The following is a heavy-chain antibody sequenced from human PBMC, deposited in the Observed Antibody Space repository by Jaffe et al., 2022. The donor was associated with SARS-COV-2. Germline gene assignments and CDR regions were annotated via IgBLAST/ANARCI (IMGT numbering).Heavy chain of an antibody. Sequence: QLQLQESGPGLVKPSETLSLTCAVSGGSLSTSGYCWGWVRQPPGKGLEWIGTFHDSTKIKYSPSLRGRVTISGDTSKSQVSLKLTSVTAADTAVYYCARRRKIYGHGAAFDLWGQGTLVTVSP. D-gene: IGHD2-8*01. CDR1: GGSLSTSGYC. V-gene: IGHV4-39*01. CDR2: FHDSTKI. CDR3: ARRRKIYGHGAAFDL. J-gene: IGHJ4*02.